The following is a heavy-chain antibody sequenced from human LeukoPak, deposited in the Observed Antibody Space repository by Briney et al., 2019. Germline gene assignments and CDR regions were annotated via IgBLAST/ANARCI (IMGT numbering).Heavy chain of an antibody. CDR2: VHYSRGT. CDR1: GGSISSHY. Sequence: SETLSLTCTVSGGSISSHYCNWIRQSPEKELEWIGYVHYSRGTNYNPSLKSRVTISLDTSKNQFFLQLSSVTAADTAVYHCASGQGWLTDHWGRGTLVAVSS. V-gene: IGHV4-59*11. J-gene: IGHJ5*02. CDR3: ASGQGWLTDH. D-gene: IGHD5-12*01.